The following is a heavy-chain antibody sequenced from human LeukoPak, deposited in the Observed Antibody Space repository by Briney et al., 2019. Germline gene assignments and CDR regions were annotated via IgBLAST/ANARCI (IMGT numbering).Heavy chain of an antibody. CDR3: ARIQQLVGGWFDP. D-gene: IGHD6-6*01. V-gene: IGHV6-1*01. CDR1: GDSVSRNSAA. CDR2: TYYRSKWYH. J-gene: IGHJ5*02. Sequence: SQTLSLTCAISGDSVSRNSAAWNWIRQSPSRGLEWLGRTYYRSKWYHDYAESVKSRITINPDTSKNQFSLQPNSVTPEDTAVYYCARIQQLVGGWFDPWGQGTLVTVSS.